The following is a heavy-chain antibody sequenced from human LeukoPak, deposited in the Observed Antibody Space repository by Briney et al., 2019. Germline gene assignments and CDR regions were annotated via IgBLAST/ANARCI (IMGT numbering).Heavy chain of an antibody. V-gene: IGHV5-51*01. Sequence: GESLRISCKGPGYSFTSYWIGWVRQMPGKGLEWMGIIYPGDSDTSYSPSFQGRVTIPADKSISTAILQWSTLKPSATPMYTCARSSGWSRYHDYWGQGTLVTVSS. CDR1: GYSFTSYW. J-gene: IGHJ4*02. CDR3: ARSSGWSRYHDY. CDR2: IYPGDSDT. D-gene: IGHD6-19*01.